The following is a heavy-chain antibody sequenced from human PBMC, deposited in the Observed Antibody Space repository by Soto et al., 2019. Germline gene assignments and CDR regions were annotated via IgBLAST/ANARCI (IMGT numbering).Heavy chain of an antibody. D-gene: IGHD1-1*01. V-gene: IGHV6-1*01. J-gene: IGHJ6*02. CDR1: GGSVSSNSAA. CDR3: ARTGLQTVEATSYYYGLDV. Sequence: SQTLSLTCVISGGSVSSNSAAWSWIRQSPSRGLEWLGRTYYRSKWYTEYAVSVKSRMTIDPDTSKNQFSLHLSSVSPEDTAVYYCARTGLQTVEATSYYYGLDVWGQGTTVTVSS. CDR2: TYYRSKWYT.